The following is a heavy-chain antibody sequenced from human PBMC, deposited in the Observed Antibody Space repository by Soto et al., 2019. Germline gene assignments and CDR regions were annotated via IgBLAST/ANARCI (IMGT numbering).Heavy chain of an antibody. CDR3: ASGMSFPYYYGMDV. V-gene: IGHV1-2*04. Sequence: ASAKVSCKASGYTYTGYYMHWVRQAPGQGLERMGWINPNSGGTNYAQKIQDWVNMTRDTTISTAYIEQNRLRSDATALYYCASGMSFPYYYGMDVWGQGTTVTVSS. CDR1: GYTYTGYY. J-gene: IGHJ6*02. D-gene: IGHD3-10*01. CDR2: INPNSGGT.